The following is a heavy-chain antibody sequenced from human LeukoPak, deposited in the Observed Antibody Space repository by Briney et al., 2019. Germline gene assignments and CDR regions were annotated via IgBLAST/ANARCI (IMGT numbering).Heavy chain of an antibody. CDR1: GFTFDDYA. V-gene: IGHV3-9*01. CDR2: ISWNSGSI. Sequence: GGSLRLSCAASGFTFDDYAMHWVRQAPGKGLEWVSGISWNSGSIGYADSVKGRFTISRDNAKNSLYLQMNSLRAEDTALYYCAKGSGRTIFSRGDAFGIWGQGTMVTVSS. D-gene: IGHD1/OR15-1a*01. CDR3: AKGSGRTIFSRGDAFGI. J-gene: IGHJ3*02.